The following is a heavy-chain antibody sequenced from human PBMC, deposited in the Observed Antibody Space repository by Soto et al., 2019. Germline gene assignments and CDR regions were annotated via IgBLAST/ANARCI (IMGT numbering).Heavy chain of an antibody. J-gene: IGHJ3*02. Sequence: QVQLQESGPGLVKPSETLSLTCTVSGGSINSYYWSWIRQPPGKGLEWIGYIYYSGSTNYNPSLKSRVTISVDTSKNQFSLKLSSVTAADTAVYYCARISHLQWTKNAFDIWGQGTMVTVSS. V-gene: IGHV4-59*01. D-gene: IGHD2-8*01. CDR3: ARISHLQWTKNAFDI. CDR1: GGSINSYY. CDR2: IYYSGST.